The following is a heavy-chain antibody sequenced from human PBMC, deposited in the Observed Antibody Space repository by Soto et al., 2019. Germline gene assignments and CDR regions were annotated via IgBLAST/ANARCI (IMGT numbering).Heavy chain of an antibody. CDR1: GYTFTGYY. Sequence: QVLLVQSGAEVKTPGASVKVSCKASGYTFTGYYMHWVRQAPGQGLEWMGWINPNSGGTNYAQKFQDRVTMTRDTSISTTYMELRSLRSDYTAVYYCARDAYQTFMNSYHNDYWGQGTLVTVSS. D-gene: IGHD5-18*01. V-gene: IGHV1-2*02. CDR2: INPNSGGT. J-gene: IGHJ4*02. CDR3: ARDAYQTFMNSYHNDY.